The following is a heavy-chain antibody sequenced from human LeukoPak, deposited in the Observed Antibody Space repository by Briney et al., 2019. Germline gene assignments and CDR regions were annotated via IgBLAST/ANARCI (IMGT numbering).Heavy chain of an antibody. Sequence: PSETLSLTCTVSGGSISSYYWSWIRQPPGKGLEWIGYIYDSGSTNYNPSLKSRVTISVDTSKNQFSLKLSSVTAADTAVYYCASSLNTPKKGGTLGYWGQGTLVTVSS. V-gene: IGHV4-59*08. CDR1: GGSISSYY. CDR2: IYDSGST. CDR3: ASSLNTPKKGGTLGY. J-gene: IGHJ4*02. D-gene: IGHD2-15*01.